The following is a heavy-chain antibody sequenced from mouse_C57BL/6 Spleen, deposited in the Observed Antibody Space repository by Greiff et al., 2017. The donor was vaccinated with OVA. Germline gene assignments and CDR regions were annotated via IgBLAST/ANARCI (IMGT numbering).Heavy chain of an antibody. CDR2: ISNGGGST. CDR3: ARRSYDYDGYYYAMDY. J-gene: IGHJ4*01. D-gene: IGHD2-4*01. V-gene: IGHV5-12*01. Sequence: EVQLMESGGGLVQPGGSLKLSCAASGFTFSDYYMYWVRQTPEKRLEWVAYISNGGGSTYYPDTVKGRFTISRDNAKNTLYLQMSRLKSEDTAMYYCARRSYDYDGYYYAMDYWGQGTSVTVSS. CDR1: GFTFSDYY.